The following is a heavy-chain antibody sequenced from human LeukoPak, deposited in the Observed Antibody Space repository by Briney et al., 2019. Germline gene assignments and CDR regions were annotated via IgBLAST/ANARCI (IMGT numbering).Heavy chain of an antibody. Sequence: GASVKVSCKASGYTFTSYGISWVRQAPGQGLEWMGWISAYNGNTNYAQKLQGRVTMTTDTSTSTAYMELRSLRSDDTAVYYCARTYYDFWSGYYDYWGREPWSPSPQ. V-gene: IGHV1-18*01. CDR1: GYTFTSYG. J-gene: IGHJ4*02. CDR3: ARTYYDFWSGYYDY. D-gene: IGHD3-3*01. CDR2: ISAYNGNT.